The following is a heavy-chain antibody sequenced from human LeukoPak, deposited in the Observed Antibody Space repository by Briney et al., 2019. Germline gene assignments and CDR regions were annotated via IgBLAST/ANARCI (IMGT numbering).Heavy chain of an antibody. CDR1: GVPISSCDYS. CDR2: IYYGGST. CDR3: ARDRSFEPWAFDY. Sequence: PWETLSLPCTVSGVPISSCDYSWGWIRQPPGKGLGWFVSIYYGGSTYYNSSLKSRDTISVDPSKNHFSLKLSSVTAADTAVYYCARDRSFEPWAFDYGGQGTLVTVSP. D-gene: IGHD3-9*01. V-gene: IGHV4-39*07. J-gene: IGHJ4*02.